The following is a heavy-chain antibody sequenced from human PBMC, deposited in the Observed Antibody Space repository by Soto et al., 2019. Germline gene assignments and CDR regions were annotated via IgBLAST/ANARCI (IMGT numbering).Heavy chain of an antibody. J-gene: IGHJ4*02. CDR1: GYSFTGYY. V-gene: IGHV1-2*02. CDR2: INPNSGGT. Sequence: ASVKVSCKASGYSFTGYYMHWVRQAPGQGLEWMGWINPNSGGTNYAQKFQGRVTMTRDTSISTAYMELSRLRSDDTAVYHCATDLWGVETPMISWGQGTWVTVYS. D-gene: IGHD5-18*01. CDR3: ATDLWGVETPMIS.